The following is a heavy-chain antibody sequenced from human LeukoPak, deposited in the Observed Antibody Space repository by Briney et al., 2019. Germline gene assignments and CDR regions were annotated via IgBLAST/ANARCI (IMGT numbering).Heavy chain of an antibody. CDR2: TYYRSKWNH. Sequence: SQTLSLTCAISGDRVYSGSSAWSWIRQSPSRGLEWLGRTYYRSKWNHDYAESVKSRITINPDTSKNEFSLQLNSVTPEDTAVYYCARNLRPDFDYWGQGTLVTVSS. CDR1: GDRVYSGSSA. CDR3: ARNLRPDFDY. J-gene: IGHJ4*02. V-gene: IGHV6-1*01.